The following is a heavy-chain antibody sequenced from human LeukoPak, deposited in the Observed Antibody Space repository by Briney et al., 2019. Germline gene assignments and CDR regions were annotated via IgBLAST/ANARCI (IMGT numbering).Heavy chain of an antibody. V-gene: IGHV3-30*04. Sequence: GGSLRLSCAASGFTFSSYAMHWVRQAPGKGLEWVAVISYDGSNKYYADSVKGRFIISRDNSKNTLYLQMNSLRAEDTAVYYCARGGDYGDYVGFDYWGQGTLVTVSS. J-gene: IGHJ4*02. CDR3: ARGGDYGDYVGFDY. D-gene: IGHD4-17*01. CDR2: ISYDGSNK. CDR1: GFTFSSYA.